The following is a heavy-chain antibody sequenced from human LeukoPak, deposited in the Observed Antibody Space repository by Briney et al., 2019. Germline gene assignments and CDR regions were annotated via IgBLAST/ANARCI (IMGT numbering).Heavy chain of an antibody. V-gene: IGHV3-13*01. J-gene: IGHJ3*02. Sequence: GGSLRLSCAASGFTFSSYDMHWVRQATGKGLEWVSAIGTAGDTYYPGSVKGRFTISRENAKNSLYLQMNSLRAGDTAVYYCARGRAAAGPLLDAFDIWGQGTMVTVSS. CDR2: IGTAGDT. CDR3: ARGRAAAGPLLDAFDI. CDR1: GFTFSSYD. D-gene: IGHD6-13*01.